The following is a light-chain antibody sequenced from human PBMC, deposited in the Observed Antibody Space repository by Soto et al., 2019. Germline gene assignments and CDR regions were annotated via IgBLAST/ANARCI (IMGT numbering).Light chain of an antibody. V-gene: IGKV3-11*01. CDR2: DAS. CDR1: QSVDAY. J-gene: IGKJ1*01. Sequence: EIVLTQSPVTLSLSPGERATLSCRASQSVDAYLAWYQQRPGQAPRLLIFDASNRATGIQTRFSGSGSGTDFTVTISSLEPEDFAVDYCQQRSNWAPTFGQGTKVEIK. CDR3: QQRSNWAPT.